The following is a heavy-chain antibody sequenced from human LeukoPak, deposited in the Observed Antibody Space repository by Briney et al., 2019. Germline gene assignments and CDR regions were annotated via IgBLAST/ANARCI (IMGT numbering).Heavy chain of an antibody. D-gene: IGHD2-2*01. J-gene: IGHJ5*02. CDR2: IYYSGST. CDR3: ATAHGCSSTSCYRVKRYNWFDP. CDR1: GGSISSSSYY. V-gene: IGHV4-39*01. Sequence: SETLSLTCTVSGGSISSSSYYWGWIRQPPGKGLEWIGSIYYSGSTYYNPSLKSRVTISVDTSKNQFSLKLSSVTAADTAVYYCATAHGCSSTSCYRVKRYNWFDPWGQGTLVTVSS.